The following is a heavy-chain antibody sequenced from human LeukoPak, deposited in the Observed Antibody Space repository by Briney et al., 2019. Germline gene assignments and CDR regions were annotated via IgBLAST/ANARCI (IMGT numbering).Heavy chain of an antibody. CDR1: GFSFSSYA. CDR3: AKGHVAVTTAFHDY. CDR2: ISGSGGST. J-gene: IGHJ4*02. V-gene: IGHV3-23*01. D-gene: IGHD4-17*01. Sequence: GGSLRLSCAASGFSFSSYAMSWVRQVPGKGLEGVSVISGSGGSTYYADSVKGRVTISRDNSKNTLYLQMNSLRAEDTAVYYCAKGHVAVTTAFHDYWGQGTLVTVSS.